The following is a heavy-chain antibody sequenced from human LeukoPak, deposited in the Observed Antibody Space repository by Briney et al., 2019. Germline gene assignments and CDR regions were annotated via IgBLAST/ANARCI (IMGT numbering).Heavy chain of an antibody. D-gene: IGHD3-22*01. Sequence: PGGSLRLSCAASGFTFSSYGMHWVRQAPGKGLEWVAVIWYDGSNKYYADSVKGRFTISRDNSKNTLYLQMNSLRAEDTAVYYCASAFYPGDYYDSSGYWGQGTLVTVSS. CDR3: ASAFYPGDYYDSSGY. CDR2: IWYDGSNK. V-gene: IGHV3-33*01. J-gene: IGHJ4*02. CDR1: GFTFSSYG.